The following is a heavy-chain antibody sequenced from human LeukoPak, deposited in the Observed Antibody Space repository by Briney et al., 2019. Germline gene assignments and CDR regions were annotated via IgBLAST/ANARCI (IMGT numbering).Heavy chain of an antibody. CDR1: GYTFTSYG. V-gene: IGHV1-18*01. Sequence: ASVKVSCKASGYTFTSYGISWVRQAPGQGLEWMGWISAYNGNTNYAQKLQGRVTMTTDTSTSTAYMELRSLRSDDTAVYYCARDIPRHYYRTEADIWGQGTMVTVSS. CDR3: ARDIPRHYYRTEADI. D-gene: IGHD3-22*01. J-gene: IGHJ3*02. CDR2: ISAYNGNT.